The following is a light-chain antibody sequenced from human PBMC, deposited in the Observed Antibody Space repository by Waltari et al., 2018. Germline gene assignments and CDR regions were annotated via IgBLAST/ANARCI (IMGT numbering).Light chain of an antibody. CDR3: CSYAGSYTGV. V-gene: IGLV2-11*01. CDR1: SSDVGGYNY. CDR2: DVS. J-gene: IGLJ2*01. Sequence: QSALTQPRSVSGSPGQSVTISCTGTSSDVGGYNYVSWYQQHPGKAPTLMIYDVSNRPSWVPDRFSGSKSGNTASLTISGLQAEDEADYYCCSYAGSYTGVFGGGTKLTVL.